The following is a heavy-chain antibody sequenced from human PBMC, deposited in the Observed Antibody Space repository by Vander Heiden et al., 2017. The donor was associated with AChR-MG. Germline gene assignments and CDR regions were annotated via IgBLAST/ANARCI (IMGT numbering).Heavy chain of an antibody. V-gene: IGHV4-34*01. CDR2: INHSGST. CDR3: ARVGSITSRMDV. Sequence: QVQLQQWGAGLLKPSETLSLNCAVYGGSFSGYDWSWIRQSPGKGLEWIGEINHSGSTNYNPSLKSRVTISVDTSKKQLSLKLSSVTAADTAVYYCARVGSITSRMDVWGQGTKGTVSS. CDR1: GGSFSGYD. J-gene: IGHJ6*02. D-gene: IGHD3-3*01.